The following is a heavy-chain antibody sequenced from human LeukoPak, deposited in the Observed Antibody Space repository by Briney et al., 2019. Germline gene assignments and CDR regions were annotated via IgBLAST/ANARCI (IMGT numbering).Heavy chain of an antibody. Sequence: GESLKISCRASGNTFTTSLIVWVRQMPGKGLEWMGIIYPGDSDTKYSPSFQGQVTISADKSISTAYLHWNSLKASDTATYYCARPKYSSSLALDFWGQGTPVTVSS. CDR2: IYPGDSDT. D-gene: IGHD6-6*01. CDR1: GNTFTTSL. CDR3: ARPKYSSSLALDF. V-gene: IGHV5-51*01. J-gene: IGHJ4*02.